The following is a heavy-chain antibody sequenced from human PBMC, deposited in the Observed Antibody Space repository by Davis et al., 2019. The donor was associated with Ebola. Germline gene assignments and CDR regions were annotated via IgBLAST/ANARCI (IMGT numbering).Heavy chain of an antibody. CDR2: INHSRST. J-gene: IGHJ5*02. Sequence: SETLSLTCAVYGGSFSGYYWSWIRQPPGKGLEWIGEINHSRSTNYNPSLKSRVTISVDTSKNQFSLKLSSVTAADTAVYYCARGLVLEERWFDPWGQGTLVTVSS. D-gene: IGHD1-1*01. V-gene: IGHV4-34*01. CDR3: ARGLVLEERWFDP. CDR1: GGSFSGYY.